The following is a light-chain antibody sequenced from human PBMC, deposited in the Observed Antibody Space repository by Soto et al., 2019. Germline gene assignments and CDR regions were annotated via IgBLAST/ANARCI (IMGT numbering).Light chain of an antibody. J-gene: IGKJ5*01. CDR2: GAS. CDR3: QQYSNWPPAIT. V-gene: IGKV3-15*01. CDR1: QSVSSN. Sequence: EIVLTQSPGTLSLSPGARAPLSCRARQSVSSNLAWYPQNPGQAPRLLIYGASTRATGIPDRFSGSGSGTEFALIISSLQSEDVAVYYCQQYSNWPPAITFGQGTRLEIK.